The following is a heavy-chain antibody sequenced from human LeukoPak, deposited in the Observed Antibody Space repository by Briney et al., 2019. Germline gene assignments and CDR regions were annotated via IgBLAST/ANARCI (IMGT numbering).Heavy chain of an antibody. Sequence: SETLSLTCAVYGGSFSGYYWSWIRQPPGKGLEWIGEINHSGSTNYNPSLKSRVTISVDTSKNQFSLKLSSVTAADTAVYYCARGSVVVGATTDYYYGMDVWGQGTTVTVSS. CDR3: ARGSVVVGATTDYYYGMDV. CDR1: GGSFSGYY. D-gene: IGHD1-26*01. J-gene: IGHJ6*02. V-gene: IGHV4-34*01. CDR2: INHSGST.